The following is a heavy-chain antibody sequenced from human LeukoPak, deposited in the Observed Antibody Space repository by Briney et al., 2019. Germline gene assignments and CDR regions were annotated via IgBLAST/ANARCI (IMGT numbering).Heavy chain of an antibody. CDR1: GMTLSNHW. J-gene: IGHJ4*02. V-gene: IGHV3-74*01. CDR3: TTGPSFGYEW. CDR2: IKTDGRTT. Sequence: PGGSLRLSCAASGMTLSNHWMHWVRQAPGKGLGWVSLIKTDGRTTIYADSVKGRFTISRDDGKSTLYLQMNSLRAEDTAIYYCTTGPSFGYEWWGQGTMVTVSS. D-gene: IGHD3-22*01.